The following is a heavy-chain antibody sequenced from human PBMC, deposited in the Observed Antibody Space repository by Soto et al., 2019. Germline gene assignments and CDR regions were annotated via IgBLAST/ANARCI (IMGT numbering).Heavy chain of an antibody. V-gene: IGHV1-18*01. Sequence: QVQLVQSGAEVKKAGASVKXSCKASGYTFTNSGITWVRQAPGQGLEWMGWISPYNGDTNYARILQGRVTMTTDTSTTTAYMELRSLTSDDTAVYYCARASSRGARYDYWGQGTLVTVSS. J-gene: IGHJ4*02. D-gene: IGHD3-16*01. CDR3: ARASSRGARYDY. CDR1: GYTFTNSG. CDR2: ISPYNGDT.